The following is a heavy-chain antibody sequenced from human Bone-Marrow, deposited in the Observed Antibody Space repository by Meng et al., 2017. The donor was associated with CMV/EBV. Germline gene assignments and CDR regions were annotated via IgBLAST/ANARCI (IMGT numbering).Heavy chain of an antibody. J-gene: IGHJ3*02. D-gene: IGHD3-3*01. Sequence: GESLKISCAASGFTFSSYSMNWVRQAPGKGLEWVSSISVTSTYIYYADSVKGRFTISRDNAKNSLYLQMNSLRVEDTAVYYCARDPKGRVTIFGVVTPERAFDIWGQRTMVTVSS. CDR3: ARDPKGRVTIFGVVTPERAFDI. V-gene: IGHV3-21*01. CDR2: ISVTSTYI. CDR1: GFTFSSYS.